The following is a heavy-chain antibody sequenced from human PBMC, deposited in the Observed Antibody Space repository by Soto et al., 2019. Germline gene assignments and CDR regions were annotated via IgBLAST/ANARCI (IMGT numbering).Heavy chain of an antibody. CDR1: GFTFSNNG. J-gene: IGHJ6*02. Sequence: QVQLVESGGGVVQPGWSLRLSCAASGFTFSNNGMHWVRQAPGKGLEWVAVIGSDRINKYYADSVKGGFIISRDNSKNTVYLQMTSLRAEDTAVYYCARDRVQMVDGLDVWGQGTTVTVSS. V-gene: IGHV3-33*01. CDR3: ARDRVQMVDGLDV. D-gene: IGHD2-15*01. CDR2: IGSDRINK.